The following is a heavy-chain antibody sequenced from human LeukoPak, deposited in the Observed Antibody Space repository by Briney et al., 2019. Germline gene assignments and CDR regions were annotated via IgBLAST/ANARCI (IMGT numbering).Heavy chain of an antibody. J-gene: IGHJ4*02. CDR2: MWDDGTNE. Sequence: GGSLRLSCTASGFNFGIYGMHWVRQAPGKGLEWVAVMWDDGTNEYYVESVKGRFTISRDNGKRTLYLQMNSLRVEDTAVYYCARDSCSGDRCWRYFDNWGQGTLVTVSS. CDR3: ARDSCSGDRCWRYFDN. CDR1: GFNFGIYG. D-gene: IGHD2-15*01. V-gene: IGHV3-33*01.